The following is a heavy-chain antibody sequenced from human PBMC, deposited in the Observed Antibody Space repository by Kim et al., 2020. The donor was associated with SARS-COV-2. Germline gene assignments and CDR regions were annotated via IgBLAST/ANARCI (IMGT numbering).Heavy chain of an antibody. J-gene: IGHJ4*02. D-gene: IGHD3-3*01. CDR3: AKNDFWSGSHYFDY. V-gene: IGHV3-48*03. Sequence: ADSVKGRFTISRDNAKNSLYLKMNSLRAEDTAVYYCAKNDFWSGSHYFDYWGQGTLVTVSS.